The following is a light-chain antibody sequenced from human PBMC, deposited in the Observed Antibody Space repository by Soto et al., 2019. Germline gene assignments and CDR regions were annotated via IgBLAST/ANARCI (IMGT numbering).Light chain of an antibody. CDR2: EVS. CDR3: SSYTSSSTNWV. V-gene: IGLV2-14*01. Sequence: QSALTQPASVSGSPGQSITISCTGTSSDVGGYNYVSWYQQHPGKAPKLMIYEVSNRPSGVSNRFSGSKSGNTASLTISGRQADDEADYYCSSYTSSSTNWVFGGGTKLTVL. J-gene: IGLJ3*02. CDR1: SSDVGGYNY.